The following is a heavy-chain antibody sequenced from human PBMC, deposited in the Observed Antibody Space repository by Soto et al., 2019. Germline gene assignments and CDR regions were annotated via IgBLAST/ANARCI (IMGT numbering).Heavy chain of an antibody. Sequence: QVQLVESGGGVVQPGRSLRLSCAGSGFTFSSYGMHWVRQAPGKGLEWVAVIWDDGSNKYYADSVKGRFTISRDNSKNPRYLQMNSLRAEDTAVYYCARGTGYSSRWQTINYYYYGMDVWGKWTTVTLS. CDR1: GFTFSSYG. J-gene: IGHJ6*04. V-gene: IGHV3-33*01. CDR3: ARGTGYSSRWQTINYYYYGMDV. CDR2: IWDDGSNK. D-gene: IGHD6-13*01.